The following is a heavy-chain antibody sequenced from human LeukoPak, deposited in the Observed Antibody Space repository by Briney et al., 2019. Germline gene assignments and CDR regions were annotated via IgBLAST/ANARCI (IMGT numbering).Heavy chain of an antibody. J-gene: IGHJ4*02. D-gene: IGHD6-19*01. CDR3: ARGYKPGYSRGWSIFDF. Sequence: ASVKVSCKASGGTFSSYAISWVRQAPGQGLEWMGWMNPNSGNTGYAQKFQGRVTMTRNTSISTAYMELSSLRSEDTAVYYCARGYKPGYSRGWSIFDFWGQGALVTVSS. CDR1: GGTFSSYA. CDR2: MNPNSGNT. V-gene: IGHV1-8*02.